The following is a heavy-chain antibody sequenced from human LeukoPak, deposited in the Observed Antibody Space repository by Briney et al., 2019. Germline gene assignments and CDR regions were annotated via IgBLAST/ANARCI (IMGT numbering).Heavy chain of an antibody. CDR3: ARDRMGGWYSMDV. J-gene: IGHJ6*04. D-gene: IGHD6-19*01. V-gene: IGHV3-33*01. CDR1: GFTFSSYG. CDR2: MWYDGSQE. Sequence: PGGSLRLSCAASGFTFSSYGMHWVRQAPGKGVEGVAVMWYDGSQEYYLDSVKRRFTISRGNSKNPLYLEMNSLRAEDTAVYYCARDRMGGWYSMDVWGKGATVSVSS.